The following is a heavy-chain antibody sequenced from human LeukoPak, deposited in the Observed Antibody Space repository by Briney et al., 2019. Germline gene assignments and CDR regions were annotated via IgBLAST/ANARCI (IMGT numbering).Heavy chain of an antibody. V-gene: IGHV3-11*01. CDR3: ASLTLGYSYGYGAFDI. Sequence: GGSLRLSCAASGFTFSDYYMSWIRQAPGKGLEWVSYISSSSSTIYYADSVKGRFTISRDNAKNSLYLQMNSLRAEDTAVYYCASLTLGYSYGYGAFDIWGQGTMVTVSS. CDR2: ISSSSSTI. CDR1: GFTFSDYY. D-gene: IGHD5-18*01. J-gene: IGHJ3*02.